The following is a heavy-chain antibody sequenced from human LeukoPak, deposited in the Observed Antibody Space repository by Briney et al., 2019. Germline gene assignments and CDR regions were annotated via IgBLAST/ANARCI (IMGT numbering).Heavy chain of an antibody. J-gene: IGHJ4*02. D-gene: IGHD3-9*01. CDR2: IFYSGSI. V-gene: IGHV4-59*01. CDR1: GDSMSGYY. Sequence: SETLSLTCTVSGDSMSGYYWSWIRQPPGKGLEWMGYIFYSGSIDYNPSLKSRVTISIDTSKNQISLKLTSVTAADTAVYYCARHLYDILTYFDYWGQGTLVTVSS. CDR3: ARHLYDILTYFDY.